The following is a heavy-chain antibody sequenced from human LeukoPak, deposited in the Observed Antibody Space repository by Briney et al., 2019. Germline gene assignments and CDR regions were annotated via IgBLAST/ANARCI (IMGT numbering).Heavy chain of an antibody. CDR2: IKPDGSGK. CDR1: GFTFSRYA. V-gene: IGHV3-7*04. J-gene: IGHJ4*02. Sequence: QPGGSLRLSCAASGFTFSRYAMTWVRQAPGRGLEWVANIKPDGSGKYYVDSVKGRFTISGDNAKNSLYLQMNSLRAEDTAVYYCARQNFEYWAQGTLVTVSS. CDR3: ARQNFEY.